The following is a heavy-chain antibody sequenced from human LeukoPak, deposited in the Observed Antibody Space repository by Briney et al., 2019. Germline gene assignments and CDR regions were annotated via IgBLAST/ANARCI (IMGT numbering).Heavy chain of an antibody. D-gene: IGHD3-10*01. V-gene: IGHV4-4*07. CDR2: IYTSGST. CDR3: ARDRWDGSGNSGDY. CDR1: GGSISSYY. Sequence: SETLSLTCTVSGGSISSYYWSWIRHPAGKGLEWIGRIYTSGSTNYNPSLKSRVTMSVDTSKNQFSLKLSSVTAADTAVYYCARDRWDGSGNSGDYWGQGTLVTVSS. J-gene: IGHJ4*02.